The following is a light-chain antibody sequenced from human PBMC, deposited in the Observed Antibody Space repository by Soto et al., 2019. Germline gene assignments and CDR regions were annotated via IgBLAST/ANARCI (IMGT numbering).Light chain of an antibody. CDR3: QQRSKWRT. J-gene: IGKJ1*01. CDR1: QSFSGH. CDR2: DAS. Sequence: EIVLTQSPDTLSLSPGERATLSCRASQSFSGHLAWYQQKPGQAPRLLIYDASKRAIGIPARFSGSGFGTDYTLTISSLEPEDFAVYYCQQRSKWRTFGQGTKVEIK. V-gene: IGKV3-11*01.